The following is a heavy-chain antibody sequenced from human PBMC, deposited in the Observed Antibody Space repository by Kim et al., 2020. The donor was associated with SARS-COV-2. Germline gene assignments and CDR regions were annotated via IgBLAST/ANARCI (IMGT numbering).Heavy chain of an antibody. CDR3: ARDADRYSSSSSWFDP. Sequence: KLQGRVTMTTDTSTSTAYMELRSLRSDDTAVYYCARDADRYSSSSSWFDPWGQGTLVTVSS. V-gene: IGHV1-18*01. J-gene: IGHJ5*02. D-gene: IGHD6-6*01.